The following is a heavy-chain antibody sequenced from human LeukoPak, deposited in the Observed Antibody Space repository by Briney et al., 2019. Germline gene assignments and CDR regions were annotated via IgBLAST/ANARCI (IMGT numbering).Heavy chain of an antibody. CDR3: AKGLRLWAPIDY. Sequence: GGSLRLSCAASAFTFSSYGMHWVRQAPGKGLEWVAVISYDGSNKYYADSVKGRFTISRDNSKNTLYLQMNSLRGEDTAVYYCAKGLRLWAPIDYWGQGTLVTVSS. V-gene: IGHV3-30*18. CDR1: AFTFSSYG. J-gene: IGHJ4*02. D-gene: IGHD5-18*01. CDR2: ISYDGSNK.